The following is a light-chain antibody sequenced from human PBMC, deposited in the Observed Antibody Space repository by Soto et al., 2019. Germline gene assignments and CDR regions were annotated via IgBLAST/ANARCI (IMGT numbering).Light chain of an antibody. CDR3: QTWGTGIHV. V-gene: IGLV4-69*01. Sequence: QSVLTQSPSASASLGASVKLTCTLSSGHSSYAIAWHQQQPEKGPRYLMKLNSDGSHSKGDGIPDRFSGSSSGAERYLIFSSLQSEDEADYYCQTWGTGIHVFGTGTKLTVL. CDR1: SGHSSYA. CDR2: LNSDGSH. J-gene: IGLJ1*01.